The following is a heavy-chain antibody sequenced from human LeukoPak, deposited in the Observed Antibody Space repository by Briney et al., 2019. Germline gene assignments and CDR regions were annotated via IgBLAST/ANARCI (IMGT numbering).Heavy chain of an antibody. CDR2: ISAYNGNT. V-gene: IGHV1-18*01. J-gene: IGHJ4*02. CDR3: ARRVSYDSSGYYGY. CDR1: GYTFTGYG. Sequence: GASVKVSCKASGYTFTGYGISWVRQAPGQGLEWMGWISAYNGNTNYAQKLQGRVTMTTDTSTSTAYMELRSLRSDDTAVYYCARRVSYDSSGYYGYWGQGTLVTVSS. D-gene: IGHD3-22*01.